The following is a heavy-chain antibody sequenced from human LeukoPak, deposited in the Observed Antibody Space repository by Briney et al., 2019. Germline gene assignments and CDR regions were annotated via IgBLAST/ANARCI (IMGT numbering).Heavy chain of an antibody. CDR1: GFTFSSYW. Sequence: GGSLRLSCAASGFTFSSYWMSWVRQAPGKGLEWVANIQQGGSEKYYVDSVKGRFTISRDNAKNSLFLQMNSLRAEDTAVYYCARCRSSSSGDYWGQGTLVTVSS. V-gene: IGHV3-7*05. CDR2: IQQGGSEK. J-gene: IGHJ4*02. D-gene: IGHD6-6*01. CDR3: ARCRSSSSGDY.